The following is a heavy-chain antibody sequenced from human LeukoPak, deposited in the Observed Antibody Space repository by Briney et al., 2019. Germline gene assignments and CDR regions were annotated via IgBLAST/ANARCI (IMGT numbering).Heavy chain of an antibody. CDR1: GFTFSSYA. D-gene: IGHD1-26*01. CDR3: AKVNRYSGSPGYFDY. Sequence: VGSLRLSCAASGFTFSSYAMSWVRQAPGKGLEWVSAISGSGGSTYYADSVKGRFTISRDNSKNTLYLQMNSLRAEDTAVYYCAKVNRYSGSPGYFDYWGQGTLVTVSS. CDR2: ISGSGGST. V-gene: IGHV3-23*01. J-gene: IGHJ4*02.